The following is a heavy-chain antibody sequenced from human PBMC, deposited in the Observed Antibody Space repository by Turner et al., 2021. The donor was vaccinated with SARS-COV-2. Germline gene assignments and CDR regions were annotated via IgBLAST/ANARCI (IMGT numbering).Heavy chain of an antibody. J-gene: IGHJ4*02. D-gene: IGHD6-13*01. CDR2: ISYDGSEK. CDR3: AKDALPAAGKLNSYFDY. Sequence: QVQLVQSGGGVVQPGRSLRLSCEASGFTFSSYGIHWVRQAPGKGLEWAAVISYDGSEKYYADSVKGRFTISRDNSKNTLYLQMSSLRPDDTAVYYCAKDALPAAGKLNSYFDYWGQGTLVTVSS. V-gene: IGHV3-30*18. CDR1: GFTFSSYG.